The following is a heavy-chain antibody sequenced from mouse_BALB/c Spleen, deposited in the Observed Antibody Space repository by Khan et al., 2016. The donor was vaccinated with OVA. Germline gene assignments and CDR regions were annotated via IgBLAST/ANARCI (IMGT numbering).Heavy chain of an antibody. CDR3: ARGGLRWDFDY. V-gene: IGHV1-7*01. CDR2: INPSTGYT. D-gene: IGHD1-1*01. Sequence: VQLQQSGAELAKPGASVKMSCKASGYTFINYWILWVKQRPGQGLEWIGYINPSTGYTEYNQNFKDKATLTADKSSNTAYMQLSSLTSEDSAVYYCARGGLRWDFDYWGQGTTLTVSS. CDR1: GYTFINYW. J-gene: IGHJ2*01.